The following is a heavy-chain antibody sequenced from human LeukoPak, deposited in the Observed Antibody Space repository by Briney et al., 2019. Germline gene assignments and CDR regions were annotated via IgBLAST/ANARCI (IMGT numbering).Heavy chain of an antibody. D-gene: IGHD6-13*01. CDR2: INWNGGST. J-gene: IGHJ4*02. Sequence: GGSLRLSCAASGFTFDDYGMSWVRQAPGKGLEWVSGINWNGGSTGYADSVKGRFTISRDSSKNTLYLQMNSLRAEDTAVYYCAKGHSSSWYYFDYWGQGTLVTVCS. V-gene: IGHV3-20*04. CDR3: AKGHSSSWYYFDY. CDR1: GFTFDDYG.